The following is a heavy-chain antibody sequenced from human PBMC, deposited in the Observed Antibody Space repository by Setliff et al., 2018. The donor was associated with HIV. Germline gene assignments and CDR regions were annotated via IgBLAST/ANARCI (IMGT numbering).Heavy chain of an antibody. D-gene: IGHD6-19*01. J-gene: IGHJ5*02. CDR1: GDSISSGSHY. V-gene: IGHV4-39*07. Sequence: SETLSLTCTVSGDSISSGSHYWGWIRQTPGKGLEWIGSIYLSGSTYYNPSLKSRVTISLDTSKNQFSLKLSSVTAADTAVYYCARTSIRSGWGRNNWFDPWGQGTLVTVSS. CDR3: ARTSIRSGWGRNNWFDP. CDR2: IYLSGST.